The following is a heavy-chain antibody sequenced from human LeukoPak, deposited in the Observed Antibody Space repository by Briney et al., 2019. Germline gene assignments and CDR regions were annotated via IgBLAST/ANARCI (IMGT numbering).Heavy chain of an antibody. V-gene: IGHV4-59*01. CDR3: VRHTTSGWYQVVY. CDR1: GGSISNYF. D-gene: IGHD6-19*01. CDR2: ITYSGST. J-gene: IGHJ4*02. Sequence: SETLSLTCTVSGGSISNYFWSWIRQPPGKGLEWIGFITYSGSTDHNPSLKSRATISVDASKNQFSLKLTSVTAADTAVYYCVRHTTSGWYQVVYWGQGTLVTVSS.